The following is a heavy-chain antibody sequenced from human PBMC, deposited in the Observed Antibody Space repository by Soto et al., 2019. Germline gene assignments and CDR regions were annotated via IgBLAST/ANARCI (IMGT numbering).Heavy chain of an antibody. CDR3: TRRLYYDFWSGYYPFDY. CDR2: IRSKAYGGTT. V-gene: IGHV3-49*03. J-gene: IGHJ4*02. D-gene: IGHD3-3*01. Sequence: GGSLRLSCTASGFTFGDYAMSWFRQAPGKGLEWVGFIRSKAYGGTTEYAASVKGRFTISRDDSKSIAYLQMNSLKTEDTAVYYCTRRLYYDFWSGYYPFDYWGQGTLVTVS. CDR1: GFTFGDYA.